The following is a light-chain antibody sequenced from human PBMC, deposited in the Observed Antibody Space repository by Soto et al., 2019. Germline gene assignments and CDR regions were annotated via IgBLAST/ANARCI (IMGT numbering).Light chain of an antibody. CDR2: KAS. CDR1: QSISTW. Sequence: DIQMTQSPSTLSASVGDRVTITCRASQSISTWLAWYQQEPGKAPKLLIHKASSLQSGVPSRFSGSGSGTDFTLTISSLHPDDFATYYCHQYNSYSPTFGQGTRVEIK. V-gene: IGKV1-5*03. CDR3: HQYNSYSPT. J-gene: IGKJ1*01.